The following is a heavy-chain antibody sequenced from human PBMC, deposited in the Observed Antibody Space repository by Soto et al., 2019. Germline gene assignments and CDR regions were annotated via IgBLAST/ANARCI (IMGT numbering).Heavy chain of an antibody. CDR1: GGTFSSYT. J-gene: IGHJ4*02. CDR3: ARDLYYRSGSFLDS. CDR2: IIPILGIA. Sequence: QVQLVQSGAEVKKPGSSVKVSCKASGGTFSSYTISWVRQAPGQGLEWMGRIIPILGIANYAQKFQGRVTITADKSPSPAYMQLSSLRSEATAVYYCARDLYYRSGSFLDSWGQGTLVTVSS. D-gene: IGHD3-10*01. V-gene: IGHV1-69*02.